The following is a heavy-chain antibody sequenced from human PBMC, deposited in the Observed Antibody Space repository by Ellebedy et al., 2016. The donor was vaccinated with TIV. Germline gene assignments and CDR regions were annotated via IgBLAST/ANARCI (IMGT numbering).Heavy chain of an antibody. J-gene: IGHJ1*01. D-gene: IGHD4-17*01. CDR1: GGSISNSNW. V-gene: IGHV4-4*02. Sequence: MPSETLSLTCAVSGGSISNSNWWSWVRQPPGKGLEWIGEIYHSESTNYIPSLKTRVTISLDKSKHQFSLRLTSVTAADTAVYYCARGGHDYGDYNEHWGQGTLVTVSS. CDR3: ARGGHDYGDYNEH. CDR2: IYHSEST.